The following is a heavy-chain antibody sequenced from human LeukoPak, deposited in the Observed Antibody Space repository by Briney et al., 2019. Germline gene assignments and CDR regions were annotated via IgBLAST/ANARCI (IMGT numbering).Heavy chain of an antibody. V-gene: IGHV3-23*01. CDR2: LSPSGADT. Sequence: PGGSLRLSCAASGFTFTNYAMNWVRQAPGKGLEWVSTLSPSGADTYYADSVKGRFTISRDISKNTLYLQMNSLRAEDTAVYYCARRAYNWGAFDVWVQGTMVTVSS. D-gene: IGHD1-20*01. CDR1: GFTFTNYA. J-gene: IGHJ3*01. CDR3: ARRAYNWGAFDV.